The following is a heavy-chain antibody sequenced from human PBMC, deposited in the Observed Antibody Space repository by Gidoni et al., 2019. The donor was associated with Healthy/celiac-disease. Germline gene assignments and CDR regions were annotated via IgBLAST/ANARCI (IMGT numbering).Heavy chain of an antibody. CDR2: ISYDVSNK. CDR3: ARGLYWFDP. V-gene: IGHV3-30*04. J-gene: IGHJ5*02. Sequence: QVQLVESGGGVVQPGRSLRLSCDASGFTFSSYARHCVRQAPGKGLEWVAVISYDVSNKYYADSVKGRFTISRDNSKNTLYLQMNSLRAEDTAVYYCARGLYWFDPWGQGTLVTVSS. CDR1: GFTFSSYA.